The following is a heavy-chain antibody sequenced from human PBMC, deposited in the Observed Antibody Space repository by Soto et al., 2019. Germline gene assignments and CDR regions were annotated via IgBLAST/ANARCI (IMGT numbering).Heavy chain of an antibody. CDR1: GFSLGNHW. D-gene: IGHD5-18*01. Sequence: GGSLRLSCAASGFSLGNHWMHWVRQAPGKGLVWVSYINTDGSDTTYADSVKGRFTISRDNAKNTLYLQMNSLRAEDTAVYYCARDRPHSAFDPWGQGTLVTVSS. CDR2: INTDGSDT. J-gene: IGHJ5*02. V-gene: IGHV3-74*03. CDR3: ARDRPHSAFDP.